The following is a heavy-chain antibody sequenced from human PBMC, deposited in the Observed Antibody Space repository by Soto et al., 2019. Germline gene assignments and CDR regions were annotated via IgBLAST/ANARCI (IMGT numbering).Heavy chain of an antibody. CDR3: ARVLWWAYYDRYYGMDV. CDR1: GFTFSSYG. V-gene: IGHV3-33*01. Sequence: GGSLRLSCAASGFTFSSYGMHWVRQAPGKGLEWVAVIWYDGSNKYCADSVKGRFTISRDNSKNTLYLQMNSLRAEDTAVYYCARVLWWAYYDRYYGMDVWGQGTTVTVSS. CDR2: IWYDGSNK. D-gene: IGHD2-21*01. J-gene: IGHJ6*02.